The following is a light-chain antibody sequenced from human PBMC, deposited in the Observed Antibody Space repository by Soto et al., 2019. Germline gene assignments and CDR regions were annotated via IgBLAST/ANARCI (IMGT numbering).Light chain of an antibody. V-gene: IGKV1-33*01. CDR1: QDINKN. Sequence: DIQMTQSPSSLSASVGDRVTITCQASQDINKNLIWYQQKPGKAPKLLIYDASDLETGVPSRFSGSGSGTGFTFTISSLQPEDFATYYCQQYNSYSFGQGTKVDI. J-gene: IGKJ1*01. CDR2: DAS. CDR3: QQYNSYS.